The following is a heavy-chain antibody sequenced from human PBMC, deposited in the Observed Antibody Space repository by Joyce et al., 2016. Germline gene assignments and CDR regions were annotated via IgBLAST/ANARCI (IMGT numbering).Heavy chain of an antibody. CDR1: GYSFSSFW. CDR3: AATGGDFGS. Sequence: EVQLVQSGAEVKKPGESLRISCTGSGYSFSSFWISWVRQVPGKGLEWMGKIDPSDSNTNYSPSFEGHVTISADKSISTAYLQLNSLKASDTAMYYCAATGGDFGSWGQGTLVTVSS. CDR2: IDPSDSNT. J-gene: IGHJ4*02. D-gene: IGHD1-14*01. V-gene: IGHV5-10-1*03.